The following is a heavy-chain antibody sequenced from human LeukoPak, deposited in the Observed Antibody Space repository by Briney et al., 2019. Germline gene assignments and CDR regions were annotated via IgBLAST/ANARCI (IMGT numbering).Heavy chain of an antibody. D-gene: IGHD1-26*01. CDR2: ISGDASNT. J-gene: IGHJ4*02. Sequence: PGGSLRLSCAASGFTFSTYGMAWVRQAPGKGLEWLSTISGDASNTHYADSMEGRFTISRDNSKSTLDLQMNNLRAEDTAVYYCVKDVGGSSFFDYWGLGTLVTDSS. CDR3: VKDVGGSSFFDY. V-gene: IGHV3-23*01. CDR1: GFTFSTYG.